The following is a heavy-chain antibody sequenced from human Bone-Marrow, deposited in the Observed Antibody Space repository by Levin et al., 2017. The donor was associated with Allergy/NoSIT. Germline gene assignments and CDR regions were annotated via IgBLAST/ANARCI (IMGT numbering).Heavy chain of an antibody. CDR2: VYPDDSDT. CDR1: GYTFSNQW. D-gene: IGHD6-19*01. J-gene: IGHJ4*02. Sequence: KVSCQGSGYTFSNQWIGWVRQMPGKGLEWMGIVYPDDSDTRYSPSFQGQVTMSADKSINTAYLQWSSLKSSDTAIYYCARRRGGGRGWGSFDYWGQGTLVAVSS. CDR3: ARRRGGGRGWGSFDY. V-gene: IGHV5-51*01.